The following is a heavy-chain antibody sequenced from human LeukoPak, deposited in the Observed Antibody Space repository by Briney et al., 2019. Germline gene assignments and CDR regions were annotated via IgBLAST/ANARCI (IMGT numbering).Heavy chain of an antibody. CDR2: IYPRDGST. CDR1: GYTFTSNY. Sequence: ASVKVSCKASGYTFTSNYIHWVRQAPGQGLEWMGMIYPRDGSTSCAQKFQGRVTVTRDTSTSTVHMELSGLRSEDTAVYYCARDQGGFDYWGQGTLVTVSS. CDR3: ARDQGGFDY. V-gene: IGHV1-46*01. J-gene: IGHJ4*02.